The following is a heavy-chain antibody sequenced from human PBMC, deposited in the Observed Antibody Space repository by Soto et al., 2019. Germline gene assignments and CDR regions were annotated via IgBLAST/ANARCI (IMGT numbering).Heavy chain of an antibody. Sequence: GGSLRLSCAASGFTFKSYWRHGVRQAPGKGLAWVSRINSDGSSASYADSMKCRFTIYRDNAKNTLYLQMNSLRAEDTAVYYCARDLGAYSYGSGSSYYFDYWGQGTLVTVSS. CDR3: ARDLGAYSYGSGSSYYFDY. D-gene: IGHD3-10*01. J-gene: IGHJ4*02. CDR1: GFTFKSYW. CDR2: INSDGSSA. V-gene: IGHV3-74*01.